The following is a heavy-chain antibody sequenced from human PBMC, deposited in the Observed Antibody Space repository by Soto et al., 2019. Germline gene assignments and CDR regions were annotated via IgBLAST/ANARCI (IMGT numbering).Heavy chain of an antibody. CDR1: GFAFSNYG. J-gene: IGHJ6*02. CDR3: ATYSGNYERYGVYYGMDV. V-gene: IGHV3-33*01. CDR2: IWSDGTKK. Sequence: GGSLRLSCTASGFAFSNYGIHWVRQAPGRGLEWVAVIWSDGTKKFYAGSVRGRFTISRDNSKNTIYLQINSLRAEDTAVYYCATYSGNYERYGVYYGMDVWGQGTTVTVSS. D-gene: IGHD1-26*01.